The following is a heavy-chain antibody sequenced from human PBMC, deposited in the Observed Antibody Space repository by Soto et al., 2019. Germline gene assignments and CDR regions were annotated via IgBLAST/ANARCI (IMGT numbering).Heavy chain of an antibody. D-gene: IGHD3-3*01. J-gene: IGHJ5*02. CDR3: AKDEVATIFGVEEPGWFDP. Sequence: QVQLVESGGGVVQPGRSLRLSCAASGFTFSSYGMHWVRQAPGKGLEWVAVISYDGSNKYYADSVKGRFTISRDNSKNTLYLQMNSLRAEDTAVYYCAKDEVATIFGVEEPGWFDPGGQGTLVTVSS. CDR1: GFTFSSYG. CDR2: ISYDGSNK. V-gene: IGHV3-30*18.